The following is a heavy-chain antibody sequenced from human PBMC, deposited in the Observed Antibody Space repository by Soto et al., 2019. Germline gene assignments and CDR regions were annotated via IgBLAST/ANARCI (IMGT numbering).Heavy chain of an antibody. Sequence: SETLSLTCTVSGGSISSYYWSWIRQPPGKGLEWIGYIYYSGSTNYNPSLKSRVTISVDTSKNQFSLKLSSVTAADTAVYYCARVQSGLLNCSSTSCLYGGDAFDIWGQGTMVTVSS. D-gene: IGHD2-2*01. J-gene: IGHJ3*02. CDR1: GGSISSYY. CDR3: ARVQSGLLNCSSTSCLYGGDAFDI. CDR2: IYYSGST. V-gene: IGHV4-59*01.